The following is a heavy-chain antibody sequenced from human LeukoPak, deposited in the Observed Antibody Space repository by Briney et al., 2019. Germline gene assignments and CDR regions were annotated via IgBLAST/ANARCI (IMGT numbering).Heavy chain of an antibody. Sequence: SETLSLTCTVSGGSISSYYWSWIRQSPGKGLEWIAYIDYSGITNYNPSLKSRVTISLDMSKNQFSLNVRSVTAADTAVYYCVRVLGSGWTGFDNWAREPWSSSPQ. CDR3: VRVLGSGWTGFDN. J-gene: IGHJ4*02. CDR1: GGSISSYY. CDR2: IDYSGIT. V-gene: IGHV4-59*12. D-gene: IGHD6-19*01.